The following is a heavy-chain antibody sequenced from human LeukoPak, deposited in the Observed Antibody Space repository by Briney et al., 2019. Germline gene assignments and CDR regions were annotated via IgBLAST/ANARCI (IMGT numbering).Heavy chain of an antibody. CDR1: GGSISSYY. D-gene: IGHD3-10*01. Sequence: PSETLSLTCTVSGGSISSYYWSWLRQPPGKGLEWIGYIYFSGNTNYNPSLKSRVTISIDTSKNQFSLKLTSVTAADTAVYYCARVGEGSFDYWGQGTLVTVSS. CDR3: ARVGEGSFDY. CDR2: IYFSGNT. J-gene: IGHJ4*02. V-gene: IGHV4-59*12.